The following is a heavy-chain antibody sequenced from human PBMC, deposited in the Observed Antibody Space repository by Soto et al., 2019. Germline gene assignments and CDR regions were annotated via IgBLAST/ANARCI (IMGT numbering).Heavy chain of an antibody. V-gene: IGHV3-64*01. CDR1: GFTLSGYA. J-gene: IGHJ6*03. CDR2: ISSNGVGT. D-gene: IGHD3-10*02. CDR3: ARRVRPDAYYMGV. Sequence: EVQLAESGGGLAQPGGSLRLSCAASGFTLSGYAMDWVRQAPGKGLEYVSGISSNGVGTYYANSVQGRFTISRDNSNNSAYLQIGSLGPDGMAVYYCARRVRPDAYYMGVWGKGTPVTVSS.